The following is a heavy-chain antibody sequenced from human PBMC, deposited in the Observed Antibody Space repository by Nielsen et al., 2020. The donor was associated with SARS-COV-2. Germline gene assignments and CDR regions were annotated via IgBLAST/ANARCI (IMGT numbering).Heavy chain of an antibody. CDR3: AKDWDSYSSSWVDY. CDR2: ISYNGGTI. CDR1: GFSFSDSH. V-gene: IGHV3-11*01. Sequence: LSLTCAASGFSFSDSHMSWIRQAPGKGLEWVSFISYNGGTIYYADSVKGRFTISRDNSKNTLYLQMNSLRAEDTAVYYCAKDWDSYSSSWVDYWGQGTLVTVSS. D-gene: IGHD6-13*01. J-gene: IGHJ4*02.